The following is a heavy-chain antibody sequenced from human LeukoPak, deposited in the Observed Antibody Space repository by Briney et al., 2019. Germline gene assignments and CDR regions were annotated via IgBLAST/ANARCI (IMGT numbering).Heavy chain of an antibody. Sequence: SETLSLTCTVSGGSISSGGYYWSWIRQPPGKGLEWIGEINHSGSTNYNPSLKSRVTISVDTSKNQFSLKLSSVTAADTAVYFCARTNYYDRDYWGQGTLVTVSS. CDR3: ARTNYYDRDY. J-gene: IGHJ4*02. CDR1: GGSISSGGYY. CDR2: INHSGST. V-gene: IGHV4-61*08. D-gene: IGHD3-22*01.